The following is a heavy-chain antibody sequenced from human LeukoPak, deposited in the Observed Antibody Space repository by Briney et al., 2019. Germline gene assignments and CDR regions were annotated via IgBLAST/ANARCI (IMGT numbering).Heavy chain of an antibody. CDR3: VKSIPHWYFDL. V-gene: IGHV3-30-3*02. D-gene: IGHD2-21*01. CDR1: GFTFSSYA. J-gene: IGHJ2*01. CDR2: ISYDGSNK. Sequence: GGSLRLSCAASGFTFSSYAMHWVRQAPGKGLEWVAVISYDGSNKYYADSVKGRFTISRDNSKNALYLQMNSLRAEDTAVYYCVKSIPHWYFDLWGRGTLVTVSS.